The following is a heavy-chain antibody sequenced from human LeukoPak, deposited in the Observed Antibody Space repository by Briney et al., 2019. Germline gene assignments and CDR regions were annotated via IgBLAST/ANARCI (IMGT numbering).Heavy chain of an antibody. V-gene: IGHV4-39*01. CDR3: ARHRTIAVATNY. D-gene: IGHD6-19*01. CDR1: GGSISSSSYY. Sequence: SETLSLTCTVSGGSISSSSYYWGWLRQPPGKGLEWIGSIYYSGSTYYNPSLKSRVTISVDTSKNQFSLKLSSVTAADTAVYYCARHRTIAVATNYWGQGTLVTVSS. J-gene: IGHJ4*02. CDR2: IYYSGST.